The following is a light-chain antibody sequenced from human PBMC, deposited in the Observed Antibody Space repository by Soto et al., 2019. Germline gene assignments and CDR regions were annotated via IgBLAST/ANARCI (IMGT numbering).Light chain of an antibody. CDR2: GAS. CDR1: QTLSSSS. J-gene: IGKJ4*01. CDR3: HQYGSSPLT. Sequence: EIVLTQSPGTLSLSPGESGTLSCRAGQTLSSSSLAWYQQKPGPAPRLLIYGASNRASGIPDRFSGGVSGTDFTLTISILEPEDCAVYYCHQYGSSPLTFGGGTQVEI. V-gene: IGKV3-20*01.